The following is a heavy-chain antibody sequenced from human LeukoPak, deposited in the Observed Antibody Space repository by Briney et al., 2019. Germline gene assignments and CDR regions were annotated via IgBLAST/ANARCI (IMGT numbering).Heavy chain of an antibody. CDR3: ARVYYDSSGYRDAFDI. CDR1: RFTFSRYW. D-gene: IGHD3-22*01. CDR2: INSDGSST. Sequence: PGGSLRLSCAASRFTFSRYWMHWVRQAAGKGLVWVSRINSDGSSTSYADSVKGRFTISRDNAKNTLYLQMNSLRAEDTAVYYCARVYYDSSGYRDAFDIWGQGTMVTVSS. J-gene: IGHJ3*02. V-gene: IGHV3-74*01.